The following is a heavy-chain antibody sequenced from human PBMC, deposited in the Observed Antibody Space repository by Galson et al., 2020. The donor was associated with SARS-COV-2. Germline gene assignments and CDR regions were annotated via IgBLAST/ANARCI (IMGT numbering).Heavy chain of an antibody. V-gene: IGHV3-53*01. Sequence: GESLKISCVASGFTVTSDYMHWVRQAPGKGLEWVSVMYSGGSTWYADSVEGRFTVSRDTSKNTVYLQMNSLRAEDTAFYFCARGLKLAPLTFDIWGQGTIVTVSS. D-gene: IGHD1-1*01. CDR1: GFTVTSDY. J-gene: IGHJ3*02. CDR2: MYSGGST. CDR3: ARGLKLAPLTFDI.